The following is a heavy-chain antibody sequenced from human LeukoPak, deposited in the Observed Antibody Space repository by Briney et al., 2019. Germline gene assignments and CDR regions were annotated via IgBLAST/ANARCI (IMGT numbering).Heavy chain of an antibody. J-gene: IGHJ4*02. D-gene: IGHD3-22*01. V-gene: IGHV4-34*01. CDR1: VGSFSGYY. CDR2: INHSGST. Sequence: SSETLSLTCAVYVGSFSGYYWTWIRQPPGKGLEWIGEINHSGSTNYNPSFKSRVTISVDTSKNQFSLKLSSVTAADTAVYYCARLDYYYDSRDYYFDYWGQGTLVTVSS. CDR3: ARLDYYYDSRDYYFDY.